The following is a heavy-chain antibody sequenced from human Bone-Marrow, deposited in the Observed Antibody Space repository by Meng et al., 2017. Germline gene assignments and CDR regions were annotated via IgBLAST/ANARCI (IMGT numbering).Heavy chain of an antibody. CDR2: IYYSGST. D-gene: IGHD5-18*01. J-gene: IGHJ6*02. CDR1: GGSISSYY. Sequence: SETLSLTCTVSGGSISSYYWSWIRQPPGKGLEWIGYIYYSGSTNYNPSLKSRVTISVDTSKNQFSLKLSSVTAADMAVYYCARDYSGYSYGYGYYYGMDVWGQGTTVTVSS. V-gene: IGHV4-59*01. CDR3: ARDYSGYSYGYGYYYGMDV.